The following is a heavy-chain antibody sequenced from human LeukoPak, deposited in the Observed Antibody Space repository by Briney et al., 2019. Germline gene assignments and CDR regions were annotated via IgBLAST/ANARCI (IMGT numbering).Heavy chain of an antibody. CDR1: GGSITDYH. CDR3: ASDYFDRTGYYGFNY. CDR2: LYTSGST. J-gene: IGHJ4*02. D-gene: IGHD3-22*01. Sequence: PSETLSLTCTVSGGSITDYHWIWIRQPAGKGLEWIGRLYTSGSTNYNPSLKSRVSMSVDTSKKQFSLRLSSVTAADTAIYYCASDYFDRTGYYGFNYWGQGSLVTISS. V-gene: IGHV4-4*07.